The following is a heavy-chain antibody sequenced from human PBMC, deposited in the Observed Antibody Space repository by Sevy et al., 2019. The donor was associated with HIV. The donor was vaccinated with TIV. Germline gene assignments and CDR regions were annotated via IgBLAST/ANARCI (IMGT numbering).Heavy chain of an antibody. D-gene: IGHD3-3*01. CDR1: GFNFSSYG. Sequence: GGSLRLSCAASGFNFSSYGMHWVRQAPGKGLEWVAVISYDGSSKYDAESVKGRFTISRDNSKNTLYLQISSLRAEDTAVYYCAKESGSYYDFWSGHDAFDIWGQGTMVTVSS. J-gene: IGHJ3*02. V-gene: IGHV3-30*18. CDR2: ISYDGSSK. CDR3: AKESGSYYDFWSGHDAFDI.